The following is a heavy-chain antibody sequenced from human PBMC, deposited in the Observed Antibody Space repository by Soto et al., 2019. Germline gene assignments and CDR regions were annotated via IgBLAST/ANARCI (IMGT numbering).Heavy chain of an antibody. CDR1: GYTFTSYG. D-gene: IGHD3-10*01. CDR2: ISAYNGNT. V-gene: IGHV1-18*01. Sequence: ASVKVSCKASGYTFTSYGISWVRQAPGQGLEWMGWISAYNGNTNYAQKLQGRVTMTTDTSTSTAYMELRSLRSDDTAVYYCARDYYGSGSYYLRLWFDPWGQGTLVPVSS. J-gene: IGHJ5*02. CDR3: ARDYYGSGSYYLRLWFDP.